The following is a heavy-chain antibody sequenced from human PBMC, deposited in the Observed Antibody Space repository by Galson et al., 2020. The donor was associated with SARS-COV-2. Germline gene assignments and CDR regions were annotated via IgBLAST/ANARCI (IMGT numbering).Heavy chain of an antibody. CDR2: IYYSGST. Sequence: SETLSLTCTVSGGSISSGGYYWSWIRQHPGKGLEWIGYIYYSGSTYYNPSLKSRVTISVDTSKNQFSLKLSSVTAADTAVYYCSRAVRVVIIKGCDWFDPWGQGTLVTVSS. CDR3: SRAVRVVIIKGCDWFDP. V-gene: IGHV4-31*03. J-gene: IGHJ5*02. D-gene: IGHD3-10*01. CDR1: GGSISSGGYY.